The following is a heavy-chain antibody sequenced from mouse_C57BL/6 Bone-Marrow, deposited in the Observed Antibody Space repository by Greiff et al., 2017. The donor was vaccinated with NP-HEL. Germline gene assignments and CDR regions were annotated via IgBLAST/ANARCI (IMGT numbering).Heavy chain of an antibody. V-gene: IGHV3-8*01. CDR2: ISYSGST. Sequence: VQLKESGPGLAKPSQTLSLTCSVTGYSITSDYWNWIRKFPGNKLEYMGYISYSGSTYYNLSLKSRISITRDTSKNQYYLQLNSVTTEDTATYYCARSPPLYYDYDWYFDVWGTGTTVTVSS. J-gene: IGHJ1*03. CDR1: GYSITSDY. D-gene: IGHD2-4*01. CDR3: ARSPPLYYDYDWYFDV.